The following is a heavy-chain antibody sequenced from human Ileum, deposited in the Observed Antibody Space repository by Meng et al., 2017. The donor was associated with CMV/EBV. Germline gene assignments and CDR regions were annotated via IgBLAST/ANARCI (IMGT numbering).Heavy chain of an antibody. D-gene: IGHD3-22*01. CDR2: IDGSGGST. Sequence: GGSLRLSCVASGFRFSTYAMSWVRQAPGKGLEWVSGIDGSGGSTYHADSVKGRFTISRDNAKNSLYLQMNSLRAEDTAVYYCARDDSTGYYYFDSWGQGTLVTVSS. CDR3: ARDDSTGYYYFDS. CDR1: GFRFSTYA. V-gene: IGHV3-23*01. J-gene: IGHJ4*02.